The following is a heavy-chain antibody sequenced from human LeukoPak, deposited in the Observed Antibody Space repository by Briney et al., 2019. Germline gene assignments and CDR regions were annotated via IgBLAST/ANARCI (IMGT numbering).Heavy chain of an antibody. CDR2: INPNSGGT. D-gene: IGHD2-21*02. V-gene: IGHV1-2*02. J-gene: IGHJ4*02. CDR3: ARVSSAGANCGGGCYWPDGY. CDR1: GYTFTGYY. Sequence: ALVKVSCKASGYTFTGYYMHWVRQAPGQGLEWMGWINPNSGGTNYAQKFQGRVTMTRDTSISTAYMELSRLRSDDTAVYYCARVSSAGANCGGGCYWPDGYWGQGTLVTVSS.